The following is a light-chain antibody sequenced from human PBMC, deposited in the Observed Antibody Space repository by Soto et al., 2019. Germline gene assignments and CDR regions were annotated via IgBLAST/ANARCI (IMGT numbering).Light chain of an antibody. Sequence: DIQMTQSPSSLSSSVGDRVTITCRASQNIYSYLNWYQQKPWTAPKLLIYTASNLQRGVPSKFSGSGSGTDFTLTISSLQPEDFATYYCQHSYSIPFTFGQGTKLEI. V-gene: IGKV1-39*01. CDR2: TAS. CDR1: QNIYSY. CDR3: QHSYSIPFT. J-gene: IGKJ2*01.